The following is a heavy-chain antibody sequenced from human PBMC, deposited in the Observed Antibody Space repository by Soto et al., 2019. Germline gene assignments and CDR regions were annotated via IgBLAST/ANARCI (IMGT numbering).Heavy chain of an antibody. D-gene: IGHD2-2*01. J-gene: IGHJ5*02. CDR3: ARYRVDCSSTSCYFLPWFDP. CDR2: IIPIFGTA. CDR1: GGTFSSYA. V-gene: IGHV1-69*01. Sequence: QVQLVQSGAEEKKPGSSVKVSCKASGGTFSSYAISWVRQAPGQGLEWMGGIIPIFGTANYAQKCQGRVTITADESTSTDYMELSSRRSEDTAVYYCARYRVDCSSTSCYFLPWFDPWGQGTLVTVSS.